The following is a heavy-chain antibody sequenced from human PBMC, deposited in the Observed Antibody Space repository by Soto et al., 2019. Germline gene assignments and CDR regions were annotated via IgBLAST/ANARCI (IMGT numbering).Heavy chain of an antibody. D-gene: IGHD3-9*01. Sequence: ASVKVSCKASGYTFTSYGISWVRQAPGQGLEWMGWISAYNGNTNYAQKLQGRVTMTTDTSTSTAYMELRSLRSDDTAVYYCARDFMTYFDWMRSAFDPWGQGTLVTVS. CDR1: GYTFTSYG. CDR3: ARDFMTYFDWMRSAFDP. V-gene: IGHV1-18*01. CDR2: ISAYNGNT. J-gene: IGHJ5*02.